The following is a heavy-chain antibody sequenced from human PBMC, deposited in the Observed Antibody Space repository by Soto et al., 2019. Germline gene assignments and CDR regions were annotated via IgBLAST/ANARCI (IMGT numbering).Heavy chain of an antibody. CDR1: GFTFSSYG. Sequence: GGSLRLSCAASGFTFSSYGMHWVRQAPGKGLEWVAVIWYDGSNKYYADSVKGRFTISRDNSKNTLYLQMNSLRAEDTAVYYCARDTTGTSTYNWFDPWGQGTLVTVSS. V-gene: IGHV3-33*01. D-gene: IGHD1-1*01. CDR2: IWYDGSNK. J-gene: IGHJ5*02. CDR3: ARDTTGTSTYNWFDP.